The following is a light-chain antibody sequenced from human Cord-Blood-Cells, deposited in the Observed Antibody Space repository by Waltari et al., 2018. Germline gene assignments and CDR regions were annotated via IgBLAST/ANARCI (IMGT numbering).Light chain of an antibody. V-gene: IGLV2-14*01. Sequence: QSALTQPASVSGSPGQSITISCTGPSSDVGGYNSVSWYQQHPGKAPKLMIYDVRNRPSGVSNRFSGSKSGNTASLTISGLQAEDEADYYCSSYTSSSTVVFGGGTKLTVL. CDR3: SSYTSSSTVV. CDR1: SSDVGGYNS. J-gene: IGLJ2*01. CDR2: DVR.